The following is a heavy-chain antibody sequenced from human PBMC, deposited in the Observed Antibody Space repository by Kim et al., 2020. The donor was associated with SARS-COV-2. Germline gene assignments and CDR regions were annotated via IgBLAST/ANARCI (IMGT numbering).Heavy chain of an antibody. CDR2: IWYDGSNK. CDR1: GFTFSSYG. Sequence: GGSLRVSCAASGFTFSSYGMHWVRQAPGKGLEWVAVIWYDGSNKYYADSVKGRFTISRDNSKNTLYLQMNSLRAEDTAVYYCARDLVLDSGWYFPLDYWGQGTLVTVSS. CDR3: ARDLVLDSGWYFPLDY. V-gene: IGHV3-33*01. J-gene: IGHJ4*02. D-gene: IGHD6-19*01.